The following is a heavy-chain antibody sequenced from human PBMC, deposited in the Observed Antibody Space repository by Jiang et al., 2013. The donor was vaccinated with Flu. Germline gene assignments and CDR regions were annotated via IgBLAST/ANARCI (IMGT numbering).Heavy chain of an antibody. Sequence: SGFTFTNAWMSWVRQAPGKGWSGCRIKSKSDGETTHYAAPVKGRFTISRLDSKNTLYLQMSNLKTEDTGVYYCMTADTWMDFDYWGQGTLVTVPS. D-gene: IGHD1-1*01. CDR2: IKSKSDGETT. CDR3: MTADTWMDFDY. V-gene: IGHV3-15*01. CDR1: GFTFTNAW. J-gene: IGHJ4*02.